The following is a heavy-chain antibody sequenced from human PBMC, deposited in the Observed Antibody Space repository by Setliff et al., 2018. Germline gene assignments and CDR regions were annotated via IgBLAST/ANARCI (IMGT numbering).Heavy chain of an antibody. D-gene: IGHD1-26*01. Sequence: SETLSLTCTVSGGSISSYYWSWIRQPPGKGLEWIGYIYTSGSTNYNPSLKSRVSMSVDSSKNQFSLKLSFVTAADTAVYYCARHPSSGSYYGGSIFFFDDWGPGILVTVSS. CDR1: GGSISSYY. CDR3: ARHPSSGSYYGGSIFFFDD. J-gene: IGHJ4*02. V-gene: IGHV4-4*08. CDR2: IYTSGST.